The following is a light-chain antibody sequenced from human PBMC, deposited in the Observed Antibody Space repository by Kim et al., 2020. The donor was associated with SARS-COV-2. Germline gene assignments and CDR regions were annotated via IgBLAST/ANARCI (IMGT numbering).Light chain of an antibody. CDR1: QRVSSNY. J-gene: IGKJ1*01. Sequence: EIELTQSPGTLSLSPGERATLSCRASQRVSSNYLAWYQQKPGQAPRLLIYGASSRPTGIPDRFSGSGSGTDFTLTISRLEPEDVAVYYCQQYDNSPLTFGEGTKVDIK. V-gene: IGKV3-20*01. CDR2: GAS. CDR3: QQYDNSPLT.